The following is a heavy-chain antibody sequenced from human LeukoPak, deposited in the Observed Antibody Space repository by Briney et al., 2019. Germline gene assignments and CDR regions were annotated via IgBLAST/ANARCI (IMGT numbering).Heavy chain of an antibody. CDR3: ARLGYCSSTSCPNFDY. CDR2: ISSSSSYI. D-gene: IGHD2-2*01. J-gene: IGHJ4*02. Sequence: GGSLRLSCAASGFTFSSYSMKWVRQAPGKGLEWVSSISSSSSYIYYADSVKDRFTISRDNAKNSLYLQMNSLRAEDTAVYYCARLGYCSSTSCPNFDYWGQGTLVTVSS. V-gene: IGHV3-21*01. CDR1: GFTFSSYS.